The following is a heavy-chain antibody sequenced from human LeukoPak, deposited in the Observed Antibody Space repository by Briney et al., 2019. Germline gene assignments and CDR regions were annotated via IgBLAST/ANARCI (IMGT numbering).Heavy chain of an antibody. Sequence: GGSLRLSCAASGFTFVNYWMSWVRQAPGKGLEWVANIKQDGSEKLYLDSLKGRFTITRDNAKNSLYLQMNSLRAEDTAVYYCARIGGSVDIGWFFDCWGQGTLVTVSS. J-gene: IGHJ4*02. V-gene: IGHV3-7*01. CDR3: ARIGGSVDIGWFFDC. CDR2: IKQDGSEK. D-gene: IGHD6-19*01. CDR1: GFTFVNYW.